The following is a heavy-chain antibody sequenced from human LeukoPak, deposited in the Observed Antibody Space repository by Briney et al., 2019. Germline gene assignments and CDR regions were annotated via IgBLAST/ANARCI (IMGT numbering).Heavy chain of an antibody. Sequence: PGGSLRLSCAASGFTFSSYEMNWVRQAPGKGLEWVSYISSGGSTIYYADSVKGRFTISRDNAKSSLYLQMNSPRVEDTAVYYCARRKADDYWGQGTLVTVSS. CDR3: ARRKADDY. CDR2: ISSGGSTI. D-gene: IGHD2-15*01. CDR1: GFTFSSYE. V-gene: IGHV3-48*03. J-gene: IGHJ4*02.